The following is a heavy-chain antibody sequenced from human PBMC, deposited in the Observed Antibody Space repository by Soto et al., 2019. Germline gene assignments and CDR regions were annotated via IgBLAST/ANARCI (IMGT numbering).Heavy chain of an antibody. CDR2: GSYSGTT. Sequence: SETLSLTCTVSGVSVSSGSFYWAWIRQPPGKGLEWIGFGSYSGTTNYKPSLKSRVTISVDTSRSQISLKVSSLTAADTAVYYCDRGETVTQYDYWGQGTLVTVSS. CDR3: DRGETVTQYDY. V-gene: IGHV4-61*01. D-gene: IGHD4-17*01. CDR1: GVSVSSGSFY. J-gene: IGHJ4*02.